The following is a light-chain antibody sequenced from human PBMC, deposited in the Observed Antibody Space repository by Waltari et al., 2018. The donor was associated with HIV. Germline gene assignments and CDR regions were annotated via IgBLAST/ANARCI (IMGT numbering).Light chain of an antibody. CDR3: MLFFRSSYL. Sequence: QAVVTQEPSVTVSTVGTVALNGTSATGPVIIGHYANWFQQRPGPTPRSLIYRSTRRPSLTPERFSASLVDDSAALILATVWPEDEAVYYCMLFFRSSYLFGGGTKVTVL. CDR2: RST. CDR1: TGPVIIGHY. V-gene: IGLV7-43*01. J-gene: IGLJ2*01.